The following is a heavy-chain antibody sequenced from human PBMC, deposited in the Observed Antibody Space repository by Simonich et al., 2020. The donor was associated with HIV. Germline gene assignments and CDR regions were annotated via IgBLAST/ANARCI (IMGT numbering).Heavy chain of an antibody. J-gene: IGHJ4*02. CDR1: GYTFTGYY. CDR3: ASQVGVVVTAIPYYFDY. CDR2: INPNSGGT. D-gene: IGHD2-21*02. Sequence: QVQLVQSGAEVKKPGASVKVSCKASGYTFTGYYMHWVRQAPGQGLEWMGRINPNSGGTNYAKKFQGRVTMTRDTSISTAYMELSRLRSDDTAVYYCASQVGVVVTAIPYYFDYWGQGTLVTVSS. V-gene: IGHV1-2*06.